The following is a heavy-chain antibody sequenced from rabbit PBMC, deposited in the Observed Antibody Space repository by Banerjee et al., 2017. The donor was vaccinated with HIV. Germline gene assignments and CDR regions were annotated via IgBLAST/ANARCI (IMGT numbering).Heavy chain of an antibody. V-gene: IGHV1S45*01. CDR3: ARSYGGHGTGGGYFNL. CDR1: GIDFSRYFY. D-gene: IGHD6-1*01. J-gene: IGHJ4*01. CDR2: VAGDSSGKT. Sequence: QQQLEESGGGLVKPGGTLTLTCKASGIDFSRYFYMCWVRQAPGKGLEWIACVAGDSSGKTAYARWAKGRFTISKTSSTTVTLQMTSLTAADTATYFCARSYGGHGTGGGYFNLWGPGTLVTVS.